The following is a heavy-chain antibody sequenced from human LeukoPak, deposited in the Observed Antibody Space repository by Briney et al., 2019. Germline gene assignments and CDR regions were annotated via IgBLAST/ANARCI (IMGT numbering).Heavy chain of an antibody. Sequence: SETLSPTCTVSCYSISSGYYWSWIRQPPGKGLEWIATIHHSGVTYYNPSLKSRVTMSVDTSKNQFSLKLGSVTAASTAVYYCARYTANTAGYSFDFWGQGALVTVSS. J-gene: IGHJ4*02. CDR2: IHHSGVT. D-gene: IGHD3-22*01. V-gene: IGHV4-38-2*02. CDR1: CYSISSGYY. CDR3: ARYTANTAGYSFDF.